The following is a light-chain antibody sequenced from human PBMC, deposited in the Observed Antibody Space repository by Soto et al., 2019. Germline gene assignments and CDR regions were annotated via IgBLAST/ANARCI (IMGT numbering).Light chain of an antibody. CDR1: RSDVGGYNL. CDR3: CSYAGYSTLV. CDR2: EVS. V-gene: IGLV2-23*02. J-gene: IGLJ1*01. Sequence: QSALTQTASVSGSPGQSITISCTGTRSDVGGYNLVSWFQQSPGKVPKLIIYEVSKRPSGVSDRFSGSKTDDTASLTISGLQAEDEADYFCCSYAGYSTLVFGTGTKGTVL.